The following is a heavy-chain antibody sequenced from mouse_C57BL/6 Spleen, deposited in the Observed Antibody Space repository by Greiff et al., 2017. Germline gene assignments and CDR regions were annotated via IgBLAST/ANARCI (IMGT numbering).Heavy chain of an antibody. J-gene: IGHJ4*01. Sequence: EVQVVESGGGLVQPGESLKLSCESNEYEFPSHDMSWVRKTPEKRLELVAAINSDGGSTYYPDTMERRFIISRYNTKKTLYLKMSSLRSEDTALYYCARQKGNHAMDYWGQGTSVTVAS. V-gene: IGHV5-2*01. CDR1: EYEFPSHD. D-gene: IGHD2-1*01. CDR2: INSDGGST. CDR3: ARQKGNHAMDY.